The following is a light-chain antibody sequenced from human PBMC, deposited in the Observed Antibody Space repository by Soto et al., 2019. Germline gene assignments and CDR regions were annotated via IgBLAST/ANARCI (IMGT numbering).Light chain of an antibody. CDR1: QSVSSN. V-gene: IGKV3-15*01. CDR3: QQYNNMPIT. J-gene: IGKJ5*01. Sequence: IGMAQSAATLSVSPGDRATLSCRASQSVSSNLAWYQQKPGQAPRLLIYGASTRDTGVPARFSGSGSGTEFTLTISSLQSEDFAVYYCQQYNNMPITFGQGTRLEIK. CDR2: GAS.